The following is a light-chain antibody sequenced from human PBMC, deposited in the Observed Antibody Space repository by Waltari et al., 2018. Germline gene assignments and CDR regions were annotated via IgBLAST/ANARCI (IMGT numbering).Light chain of an antibody. V-gene: IGLV2-23*02. CDR2: EVS. Sequence: QSALTQPASVSGSLGQSITISCTGTSSDVGSYSLVSWYQQHPGKPPKLLIYEVSKRPSGVSNRFSGSKSGNTASLTISGLQAEDGAHYYCCSYATTRVLGGGTQLTVL. CDR1: SSDVGSYSL. J-gene: IGLJ2*01. CDR3: CSYATTRV.